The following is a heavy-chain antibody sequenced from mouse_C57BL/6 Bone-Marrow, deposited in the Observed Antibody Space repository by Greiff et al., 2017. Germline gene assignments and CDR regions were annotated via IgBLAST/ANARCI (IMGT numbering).Heavy chain of an antibody. CDR3: AREGIYSYY. D-gene: IGHD2-1*01. J-gene: IGHJ2*01. CDR1: GYTFTSYW. CDR2: IDPSDSYT. Sequence: VQLQQPGAELVMPGASVKLSCKASGYTFTSYWMHWVKQRPGQGLEWIGEIDPSDSYTNYNQKVKGKSTLTVDKSSRTAYMQLSSLTSEDSAVYYCAREGIYSYYWGQGTTLTGSS. V-gene: IGHV1-69*01.